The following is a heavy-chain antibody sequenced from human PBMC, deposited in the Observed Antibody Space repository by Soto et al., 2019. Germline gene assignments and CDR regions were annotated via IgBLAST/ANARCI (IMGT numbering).Heavy chain of an antibody. Sequence: GSSVKVACKASGYTFTSYAMHWVRQAPGQRLEWMGWINAGNGNTKYSQKFQGRVTITRDTSASTAYMELSSLRSEDTAVYYCARGLTRDVLRFLEWVPHVVTYGMDVWDQGTTVTVSS. V-gene: IGHV1-3*01. CDR2: INAGNGNT. CDR1: GYTFTSYA. J-gene: IGHJ6*02. D-gene: IGHD3-3*01. CDR3: ARGLTRDVLRFLEWVPHVVTYGMDV.